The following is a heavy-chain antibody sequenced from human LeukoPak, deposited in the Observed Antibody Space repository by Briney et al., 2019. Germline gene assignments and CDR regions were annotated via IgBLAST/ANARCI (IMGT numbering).Heavy chain of an antibody. J-gene: IGHJ4*02. Sequence: SETLSLTCTVSGGSISSYYWSWIRQPPGKGLEWIGYIYYSGSTNYNPSLKSRVTISVDKSKNQFSLKLSSVTAADTAVYYCVYGDYGVFDYWGQGTLVTVSS. D-gene: IGHD4-17*01. CDR3: VYGDYGVFDY. V-gene: IGHV4-59*12. CDR2: IYYSGST. CDR1: GGSISSYY.